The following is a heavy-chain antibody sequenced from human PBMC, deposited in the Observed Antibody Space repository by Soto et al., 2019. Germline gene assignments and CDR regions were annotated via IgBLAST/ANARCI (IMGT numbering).Heavy chain of an antibody. D-gene: IGHD2-2*01. J-gene: IGHJ4*02. CDR2: INPEETTT. CDR1: GFSFSTCW. Sequence: EVQLVESGGDLVQPGGSLRLSCAASGFSFSTCWMHWVRQAPGKGLVWVSRINPEETTTTYADSVRGRFTISRDNAKNTLYLQMNSLRADDTAVYYCASGGLEPVDYWGQGTLVTVFS. V-gene: IGHV3-74*01. CDR3: ASGGLEPVDY.